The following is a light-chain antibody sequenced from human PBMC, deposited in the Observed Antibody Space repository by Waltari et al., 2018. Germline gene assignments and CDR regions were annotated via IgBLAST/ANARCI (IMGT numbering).Light chain of an antibody. CDR3: QHYDNYPVA. CDR2: KSS. Sequence: DIQMTQSPSTLSASVVDRVSLTCRASESISIWLTWYQQRSGKAPKLLISKSSSLESGVPSRFSGSCSGTEFTLTITNLHPDDFATYYCQHYDNYPVAFGQGTKLEIK. V-gene: IGKV1-5*03. CDR1: ESISIW. J-gene: IGKJ2*01.